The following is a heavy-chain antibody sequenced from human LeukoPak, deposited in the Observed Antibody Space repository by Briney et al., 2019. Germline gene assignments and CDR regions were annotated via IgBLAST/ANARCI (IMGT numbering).Heavy chain of an antibody. D-gene: IGHD6-13*01. CDR1: GFTFSSYA. Sequence: GGSLRLSCAASGFTFSSYAMHWVRQAPGKGLEWVAVISYDGSNKYYADSVKGRFTISRDNSKNTLYLQMNSLRAEDTAVYYCARTGYSSSWYPFDYWGQGTLVTVSS. V-gene: IGHV3-30-3*01. CDR2: ISYDGSNK. J-gene: IGHJ4*02. CDR3: ARTGYSSSWYPFDY.